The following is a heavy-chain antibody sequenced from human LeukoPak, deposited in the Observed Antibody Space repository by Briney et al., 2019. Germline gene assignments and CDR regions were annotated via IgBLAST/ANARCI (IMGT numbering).Heavy chain of an antibody. J-gene: IGHJ4*02. CDR1: GYSFSSYW. CDR3: ARQGSSWTVDY. V-gene: IGHV5-51*01. D-gene: IGHD6-13*01. CDR2: ILPGNSDT. Sequence: GESLKISCRGSGYSFSSYWIGWVRQMPGEGLEWMGIILPGNSDTKYSPSSQGRVTISADKSVSTAYLQWSSLRASDTAMYYCARQGSSWTVDYWGQGTLVTVSS.